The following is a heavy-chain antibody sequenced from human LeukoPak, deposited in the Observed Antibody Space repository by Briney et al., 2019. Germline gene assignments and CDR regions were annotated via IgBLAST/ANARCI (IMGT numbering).Heavy chain of an antibody. CDR3: ACHSIQRLIVVIFDH. V-gene: IGHV4-39*01. CDR1: GGSISSSSYY. J-gene: IGHJ4*02. Sequence: SQTLSLTCTVSGGSISSSSYYCGWIRQPPGKGLGWIGSIYYSGSTYYNPSLKSRVTISVDTSKNQFSLKLSSVTAADTAGYYCACHSIQRLIVVIFDHWGQGTLVSVSS. CDR2: IYYSGST. D-gene: IGHD3-22*01.